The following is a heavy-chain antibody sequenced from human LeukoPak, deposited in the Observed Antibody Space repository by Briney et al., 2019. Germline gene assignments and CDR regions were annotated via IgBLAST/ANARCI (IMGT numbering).Heavy chain of an antibody. CDR3: ARESAVAGFR. V-gene: IGHV4-34*01. CDR1: GGSFSGYY. J-gene: IGHJ4*02. Sequence: QTSETLSLTCAVYGGSFSGYYWSWIRQPPGKGLEWIGEINHSGSTNYNPSLKSRVTISVDTSKNQFSLKLSSVTAADTAVYYCARESAVAGFRWGQGTLVTVSS. D-gene: IGHD6-19*01. CDR2: INHSGST.